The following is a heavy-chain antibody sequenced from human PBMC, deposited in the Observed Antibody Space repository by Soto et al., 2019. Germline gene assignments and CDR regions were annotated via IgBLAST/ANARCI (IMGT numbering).Heavy chain of an antibody. D-gene: IGHD6-19*01. CDR2: IIPMFGTA. CDR3: GTSPQWLDPPLFS. CDR1: GVTFSSYV. Sequence: SVKVSCQTSGVTFSSYVISWVRQAPGHGLEWMGGIIPMFGTANYTQKFQGRGSITADESTSSAYMELTGLTSEDPALYYCGTSPQWLDPPLFSWGPGTLVTVSS. V-gene: IGHV1-69*01. J-gene: IGHJ5*02.